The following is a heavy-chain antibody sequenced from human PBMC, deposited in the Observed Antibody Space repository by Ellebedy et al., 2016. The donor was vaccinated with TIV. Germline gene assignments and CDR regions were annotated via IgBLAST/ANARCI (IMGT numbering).Heavy chain of an antibody. Sequence: MPSETLSLTCIVSGGSISNYYWSWIRQPPGKGLEWIGSIYYSGSTNYNQYLKSRVIISVDTYKNQFSLKLNSVTAADTAVYYCARDLAGGSGRFDPWGQGTLVTVSS. CDR1: GGSISNYY. V-gene: IGHV4-59*01. CDR2: IYYSGST. CDR3: ARDLAGGSGRFDP. J-gene: IGHJ5*02. D-gene: IGHD3-10*01.